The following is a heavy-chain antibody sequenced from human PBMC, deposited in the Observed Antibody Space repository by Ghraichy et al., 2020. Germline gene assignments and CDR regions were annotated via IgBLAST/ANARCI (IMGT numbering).Heavy chain of an antibody. CDR1: GFTFSSYG. CDR3: ARDRGWGGGGSRSGFLDY. V-gene: IGHV3-33*01. D-gene: IGHD2-15*01. J-gene: IGHJ4*02. Sequence: GGSLRLSCAASGFTFSSYGMHWVRQAPGKGLEWVAVIWYDGSNKYYADSVKGRFTISRDNSKNTLYLQMNSLRAEDTAVYYCARDRGWGGGGSRSGFLDYWGQGPLVTGSS. CDR2: IWYDGSNK.